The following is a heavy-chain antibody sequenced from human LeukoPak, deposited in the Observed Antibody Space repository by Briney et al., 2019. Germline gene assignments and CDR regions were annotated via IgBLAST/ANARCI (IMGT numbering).Heavy chain of an antibody. J-gene: IGHJ4*02. D-gene: IGHD7-27*01. CDR3: ARGPLLGAHDY. V-gene: IGHV3-30*04. CDR2: ISYDGSNK. Sequence: GGSLRLSCAASGFTFSSYAMHWVRQAPGKGLEWVAVISYDGSNKYYADSVKGRFTISRDNSKNTLYLQMNSLRAEDTAVYYCARGPLLGAHDYWGQGTLVTVSS. CDR1: GFTFSSYA.